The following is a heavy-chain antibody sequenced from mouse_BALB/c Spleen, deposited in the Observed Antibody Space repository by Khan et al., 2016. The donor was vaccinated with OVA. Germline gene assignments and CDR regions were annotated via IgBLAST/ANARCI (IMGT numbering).Heavy chain of an antibody. D-gene: IGHD1-1*01. CDR2: IDPSTDYT. CDR1: GYTFINYW. J-gene: IGHJ2*01. V-gene: IGHV1-7*01. Sequence: QLQQPGAELAKPGASVKMSCKASGYTFINYWILWVKQRPGQGLEWIGYIDPSTDYTDYNQTFKDKATLTADKSSSTAYMQLSSLTSEDSAVYYCARRGLRWDFDYWGQGTTLTVSS. CDR3: ARRGLRWDFDY.